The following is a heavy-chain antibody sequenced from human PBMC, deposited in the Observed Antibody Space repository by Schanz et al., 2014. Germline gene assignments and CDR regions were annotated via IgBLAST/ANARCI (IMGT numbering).Heavy chain of an antibody. V-gene: IGHV1-69*04. CDR2: IIPILGME. CDR1: GYNFNRHD. Sequence: QVQLVQSGPEVKKPGASVRLSCKASGYNFNRHDISWVRQAPGQGLEWMGKIIPILGMENYAQKFQGRVTITADISTSTAYMDLSSLRSDDTAVYYCARDIQYHYDTSGPVGAFDIWGQGTLVTVSS. D-gene: IGHD3-22*01. J-gene: IGHJ3*02. CDR3: ARDIQYHYDTSGPVGAFDI.